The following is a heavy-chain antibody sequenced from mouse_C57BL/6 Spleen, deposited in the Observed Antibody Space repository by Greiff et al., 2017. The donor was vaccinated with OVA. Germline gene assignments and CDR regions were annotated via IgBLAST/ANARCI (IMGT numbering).Heavy chain of an antibody. J-gene: IGHJ4*01. CDR2: IHPSDSET. V-gene: IGHV1-61*01. Sequence: VQLQQPGAELVRPGSSVKLSCKASGYTFTSYWMDWVKQRPGQGLEWIGNIHPSDSETHYNQKFKDKATLTVDKSSSTAYMQLSSLTSEDSAVYYCAREETNWDAMDYWGQGTSVTVSS. CDR1: GYTFTSYW. CDR3: AREETNWDAMDY. D-gene: IGHD4-1*01.